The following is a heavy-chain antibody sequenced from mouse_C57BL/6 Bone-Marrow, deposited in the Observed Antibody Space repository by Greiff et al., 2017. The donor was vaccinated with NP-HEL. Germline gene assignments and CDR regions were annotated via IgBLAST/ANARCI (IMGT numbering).Heavy chain of an antibody. CDR2: IHPNSGST. CDR1: GYTFTSYW. Sequence: VQLQQPGAELVKPGASVKLSCKASGYTFTSYWMHWVKQRPGQGLEWIGMIHPNSGSTNYNEKFKGKATMTVDKSSSTAYMQLSSLTSEDSAVYYCARWGLVTTVVGTDYAMDYWGQGTSVTVSS. D-gene: IGHD1-1*01. V-gene: IGHV1-64*01. J-gene: IGHJ4*01. CDR3: ARWGLVTTVVGTDYAMDY.